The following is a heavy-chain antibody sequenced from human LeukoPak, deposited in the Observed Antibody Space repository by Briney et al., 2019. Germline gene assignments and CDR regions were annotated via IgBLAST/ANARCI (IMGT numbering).Heavy chain of an antibody. V-gene: IGHV3-21*01. D-gene: IGHD6-19*01. CDR3: ARDMAVADIDY. CDR2: TFQGGGEI. CDR1: GFTFSDFA. J-gene: IGHJ4*02. Sequence: GGSLRLSCAASGFTFSDFAMIWVRQPPGKGLEWVSSTFQGGGEIHYADSVRGRFTISRDNAKNSLYLQMNSLRAEDTAVYYCARDMAVADIDYWGQGTLVTVSS.